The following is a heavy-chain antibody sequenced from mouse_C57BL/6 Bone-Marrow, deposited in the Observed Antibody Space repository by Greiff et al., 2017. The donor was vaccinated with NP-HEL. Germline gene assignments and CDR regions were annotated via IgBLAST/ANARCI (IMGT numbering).Heavy chain of an antibody. CDR2: IDPEDGDT. Sequence: VHVKQSGAELVRPGASVKLSCTASGFNIKDYYMHWVKQRPEQGLEWIGRIDPEDGDTEYAPTFQGKATMTADTSSNTAYLQLSSLTSEDTAVYYCTTDSSTAIYDGYYDFDYWGQGTTLTVSS. D-gene: IGHD2-3*01. CDR1: GFNIKDYY. V-gene: IGHV14-1*01. J-gene: IGHJ2*01. CDR3: TTDSSTAIYDGYYDFDY.